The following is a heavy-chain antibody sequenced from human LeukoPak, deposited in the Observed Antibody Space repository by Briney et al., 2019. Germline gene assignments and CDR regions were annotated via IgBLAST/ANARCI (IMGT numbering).Heavy chain of an antibody. Sequence: LAGGSLRLSCAVSGFTFSSYWMTWVRQAPGKGLEWVAKIKEDGSEKYYVDSVKGRFTVSRDNAKNSLYLQMNSLRAEDTAVYYCARDKANDRWGQGTLVTVSS. CDR1: GFTFSSYW. CDR3: ARDKANDR. V-gene: IGHV3-7*01. CDR2: IKEDGSEK. J-gene: IGHJ4*02. D-gene: IGHD1-1*01.